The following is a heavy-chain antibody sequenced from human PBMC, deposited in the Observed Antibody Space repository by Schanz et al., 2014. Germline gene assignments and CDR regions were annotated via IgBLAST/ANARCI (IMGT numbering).Heavy chain of an antibody. J-gene: IGHJ5*02. D-gene: IGHD3-9*01. CDR3: AKAEYDILTDSYSRLDP. V-gene: IGHV1-18*01. CDR1: GYTFTTYA. CDR2: ISVYTGNT. Sequence: QVQLVQSGAEVKKPGASVRVSCKASGYTFTTYAMSWVRQAPGQGLEWVGWISVYTGNTEYGQKVQGRVTMTADTSTNTAYMELRSLGSDDTAVYYCAKAEYDILTDSYSRLDPWGQGTLVTVSS.